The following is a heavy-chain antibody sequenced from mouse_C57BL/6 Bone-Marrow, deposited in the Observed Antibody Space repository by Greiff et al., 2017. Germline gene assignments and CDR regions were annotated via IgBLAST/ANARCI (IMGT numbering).Heavy chain of an antibody. J-gene: IGHJ4*01. CDR1: GYSFTGYY. D-gene: IGHD6-5*01. CDR3: ASPIFFMDY. V-gene: IGHV1-42*01. CDR2: INPSTGGT. Sequence: VQLQQSGPELVKPGASVKISCKASGYSFTGYYMNWVKQSPEKSLEWIGEINPSTGGTTYNQKFKAKATLTVDKSSSTAYMQLKSPTSEDSAVYYCASPIFFMDYWGQGTSVTVSS.